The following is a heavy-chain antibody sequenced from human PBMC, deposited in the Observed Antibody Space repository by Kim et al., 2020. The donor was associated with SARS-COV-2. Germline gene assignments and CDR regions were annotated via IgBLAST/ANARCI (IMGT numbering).Heavy chain of an antibody. J-gene: IGHJ3*02. D-gene: IGHD3-10*01. Sequence: SETLSLTCAVYGGSFSGYYWSWIRQPPGKGLEWIGEINHSGSTNYNPSLKSRVTISVDTSKNQFSLKLSSVTAADTAVYYCARGSDGTYGSGESDGAFDIWGQGTMVTVSS. CDR1: GGSFSGYY. CDR2: INHSGST. CDR3: ARGSDGTYGSGESDGAFDI. V-gene: IGHV4-34*01.